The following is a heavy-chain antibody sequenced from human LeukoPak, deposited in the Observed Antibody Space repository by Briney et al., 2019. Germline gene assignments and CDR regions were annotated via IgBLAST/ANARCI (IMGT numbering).Heavy chain of an antibody. V-gene: IGHV1-2*02. J-gene: IGHJ4*02. CDR2: INPNSGGT. CDR1: GYTFTGYN. CDR3: ARERVTGTYFDY. D-gene: IGHD1-20*01. Sequence: ASVKVSCKASGYTFTGYNMHWVRQAPGQGLEWMGWINPNSGGTNYAQKLQGRVTMTRDTSISTAYMELSRLRSDDTAVYYCARERVTGTYFDYWGQRTLVTVSS.